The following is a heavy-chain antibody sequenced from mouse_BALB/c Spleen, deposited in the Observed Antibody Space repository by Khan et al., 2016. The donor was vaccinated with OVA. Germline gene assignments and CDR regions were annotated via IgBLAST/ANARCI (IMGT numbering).Heavy chain of an antibody. CDR3: ARVGNYWYFDV. J-gene: IGHJ1*01. V-gene: IGHV9-3-1*01. D-gene: IGHD2-1*01. Sequence: QIQLVQSGPELKKPGETVKISCKASGYTFTNYGMNWVKQAPGKGLKWMGWINTFTGEPTYGDDLKGRFAFSLETSASTAYLQINNLTNEDTATYFCARVGNYWYFDVWGAATTVTVSS. CDR1: GYTFTNYG. CDR2: INTFTGEP.